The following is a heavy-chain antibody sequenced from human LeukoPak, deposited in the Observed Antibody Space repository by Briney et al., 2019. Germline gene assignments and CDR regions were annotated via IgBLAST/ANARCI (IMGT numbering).Heavy chain of an antibody. CDR2: ISSSGSTI. CDR1: GFTFSSYE. Sequence: GGSLRLSCAASGFTFSSYEMNWVRQAPGKGLEWVSYISSSGSTIYYADSVKGRFTISRDNAKNSLYLQMNSLRAEDMALYYCVKDSSSWYSYFDYWGQGTLVTVSS. V-gene: IGHV3-48*03. CDR3: VKDSSSWYSYFDY. J-gene: IGHJ4*02. D-gene: IGHD6-13*01.